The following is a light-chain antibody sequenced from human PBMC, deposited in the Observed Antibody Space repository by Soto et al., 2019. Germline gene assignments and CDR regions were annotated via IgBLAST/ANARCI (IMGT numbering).Light chain of an antibody. J-gene: IGKJ1*01. CDR1: QSISSY. CDR3: QQSYSTPRT. V-gene: IGKV1-39*01. Sequence: DLQMTQSPSSLSASVGDRVTITCRASQSISSYLSWYKQKPGKAPKXXIYAASSLQSGVPSRFSGSGSGTDVTLTISSLTPEDFETYYCQQSYSTPRTFGQGTKVDI. CDR2: AAS.